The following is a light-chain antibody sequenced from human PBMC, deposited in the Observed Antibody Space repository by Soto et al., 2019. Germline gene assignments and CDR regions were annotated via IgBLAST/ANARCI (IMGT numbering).Light chain of an antibody. CDR2: GNN. CDR1: SSNIGAGYD. CDR3: QSYDDSLSGVV. V-gene: IGLV1-40*01. Sequence: QSVLTQPPSVSGAPGQRVTMSCTGSSSNIGAGYDVHWYQQLPGTAPKLLIFGNNNRPSGVPDRFSGSKSGTSASLAIIGLQAEDEADYHCQSYDDSLSGVVFGGGTKLTVL. J-gene: IGLJ2*01.